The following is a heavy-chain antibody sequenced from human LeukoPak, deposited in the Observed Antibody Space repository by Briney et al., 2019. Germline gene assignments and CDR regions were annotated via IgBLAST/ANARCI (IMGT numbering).Heavy chain of an antibody. CDR1: GGSFSGYY. CDR2: INHSGST. J-gene: IGHJ3*02. D-gene: IGHD5-18*01. CDR3: ARDPGYSYEDAFDI. V-gene: IGHV4-34*01. Sequence: SETLSLTCAVYGGSFSGYYWSWIRQPPGKGLEWIGEINHSGSTNYNPSLKSRVTISVDTSKNQFSLKLSSVTAADTAVYYCARDPGYSYEDAFDIWGQGTMVTVSS.